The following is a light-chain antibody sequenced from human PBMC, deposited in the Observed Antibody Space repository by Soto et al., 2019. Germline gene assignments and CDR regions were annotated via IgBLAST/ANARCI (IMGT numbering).Light chain of an antibody. CDR3: SSYAGSNNMGL. CDR2: EVS. J-gene: IGLJ2*01. CDR1: SSDVGFYNY. Sequence: QSALTQPPSASGSPGQSVTISCTGTSSDVGFYNYVSWYQQHPGKAPKLMIYEVSKRPSGVPDRFSGSKSGNTASLTVSGLQSEDEAEYSCSSYAGSNNMGLFGGGTKLTVL. V-gene: IGLV2-8*01.